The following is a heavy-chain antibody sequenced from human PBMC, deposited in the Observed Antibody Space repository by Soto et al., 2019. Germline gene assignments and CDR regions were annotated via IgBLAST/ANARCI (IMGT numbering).Heavy chain of an antibody. CDR1: GGSISSSSYY. J-gene: IGHJ6*02. D-gene: IGHD3-10*01. CDR2: IYYSGST. V-gene: IGHV4-39*01. CDR3: ARHIRGVYYYGMDV. Sequence: PSETLSLTCTVSGGSISSSSYYWGWIRQPPGKGLEWIGSIYYSGSTYYNPSLKSRVTISVDTSKNQFSLKLSSVTAADTAVYYCARHIRGVYYYGMDVWGQGTTVTVSS.